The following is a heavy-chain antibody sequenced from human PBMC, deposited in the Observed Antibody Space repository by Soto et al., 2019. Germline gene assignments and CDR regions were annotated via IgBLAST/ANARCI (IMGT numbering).Heavy chain of an antibody. J-gene: IGHJ4*02. CDR3: ARVHSSSYHYFDY. D-gene: IGHD6-13*01. Sequence: GGSLRLSCAASGLSVSNYWMHWVRQTPGKGLVWVSRINSDDTSSSYAASVKGRFTISRDNAKNTLYLQMNSLRAEDTAVYYCARVHSSSYHYFDYWGQGTVVTVSS. CDR1: GLSVSNYW. CDR2: INSDDTSS. V-gene: IGHV3-74*01.